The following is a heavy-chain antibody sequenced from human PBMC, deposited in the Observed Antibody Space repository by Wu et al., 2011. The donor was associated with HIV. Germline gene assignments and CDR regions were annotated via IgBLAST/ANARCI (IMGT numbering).Heavy chain of an antibody. CDR3: ARAGTYCSGGSCFPSEY. CDR1: GYTFSGYY. J-gene: IGHJ4*02. Sequence: GAEVKKPGASVKVSCTASGYTFSGYYMNWVRQAPGQGLEWMGWINPDSGDTKFAQKFQGRVTMTRDTSISTAYMELSRLRSDDTAVFYCARAGTYCSGGSCFPSEYWGQGTLVTVSS. CDR2: INPDSGDT. D-gene: IGHD2-15*01. V-gene: IGHV1-2*02.